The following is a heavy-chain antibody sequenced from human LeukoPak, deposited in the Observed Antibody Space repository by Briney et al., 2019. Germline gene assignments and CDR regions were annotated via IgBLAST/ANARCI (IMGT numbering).Heavy chain of an antibody. J-gene: IGHJ4*02. CDR1: GFTFSSYG. CDR2: IKQDGSEK. Sequence: GGSLRLSCAASGFTFSSYGMTWVRQAPGKGLEWVANIKQDGSEKYYVDSVKGRFTISRDNAKNSLYLQMNSLRAEDTAVYYCARVKVGDYSHDYWGQGTLVTVSS. CDR3: ARVKVGDYSHDY. V-gene: IGHV3-7*01. D-gene: IGHD4-11*01.